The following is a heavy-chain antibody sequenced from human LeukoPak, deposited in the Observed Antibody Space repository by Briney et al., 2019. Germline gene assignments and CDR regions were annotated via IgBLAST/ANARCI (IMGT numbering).Heavy chain of an antibody. Sequence: PSETLSLTCTVSGGSISSYYWSWIRQPAGKGLEWIGRIYTSGSTNYNPSLKSRVTMSVDTSKNQFSLKLSSVTAADTAVYYCARDPFTPTHARNYYYYMDVWGKGTTVTVSS. CDR1: GGSISSYY. CDR2: IYTSGST. V-gene: IGHV4-4*07. CDR3: ARDPFTPTHARNYYYYMDV. J-gene: IGHJ6*03.